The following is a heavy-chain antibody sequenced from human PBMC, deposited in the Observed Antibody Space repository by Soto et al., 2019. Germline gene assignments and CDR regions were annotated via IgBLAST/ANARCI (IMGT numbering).Heavy chain of an antibody. Sequence: SQTLSLTCAISGDSVSSNSAAWNWIRQPPSRGLEWLGRTYYRSKWYNDYAVSVKSRITINPDTSKNQFSLQLNSVTPEDTAVYYCARTTYYYDSSGYYSHFDYWGQGTLVTVSS. CDR3: ARTTYYYDSSGYYSHFDY. CDR1: GDSVSSNSAA. CDR2: TYYRSKWYN. V-gene: IGHV6-1*01. D-gene: IGHD3-22*01. J-gene: IGHJ4*02.